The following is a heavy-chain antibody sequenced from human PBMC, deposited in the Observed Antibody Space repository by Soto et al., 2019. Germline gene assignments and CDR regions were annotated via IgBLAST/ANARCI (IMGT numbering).Heavy chain of an antibody. D-gene: IGHD3-9*01. Sequence: QVQLQQWGAGPLRPLETLSLTCGVSGGSFSGYYWAWIRQSPGNGLEWIGEINDRGSINYNPSLKSRVSISVDTSKNHYSLNLRSVTAADPAVYYCARESHDILTGPPWVWYFDLWGRGTLVTVSS. CDR1: GGSFSGYY. J-gene: IGHJ2*01. CDR2: INDRGSI. CDR3: ARESHDILTGPPWVWYFDL. V-gene: IGHV4-34*01.